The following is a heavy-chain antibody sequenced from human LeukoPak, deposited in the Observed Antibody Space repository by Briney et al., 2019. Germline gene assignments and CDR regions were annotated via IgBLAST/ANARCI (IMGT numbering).Heavy chain of an antibody. V-gene: IGHV3-30*04. D-gene: IGHD2-2*02. J-gene: IGHJ4*02. Sequence: GRSLRLSCAASGFTFSSYAMHWVRQAPGKGLEWVAVISYDGSNKYYADSVKGRFTISRDNSKNTLYLQMNSLRAEDTAVCYCARPIVFTPPAGIPDYWGQGTLVTVSS. CDR1: GFTFSSYA. CDR3: ARPIVFTPPAGIPDY. CDR2: ISYDGSNK.